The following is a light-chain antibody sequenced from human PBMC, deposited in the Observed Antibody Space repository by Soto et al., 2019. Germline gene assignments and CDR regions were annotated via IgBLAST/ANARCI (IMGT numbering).Light chain of an antibody. CDR3: QVWDSSSDHVV. CDR1: NIGSKS. V-gene: IGLV3-21*04. CDR2: YDS. J-gene: IGLJ2*01. Sequence: VLTQPPSVSVAPGKTARITCGGNNIGSKSVHWYQQKPGQAPVLVIYYDSDRPSGIPERFSGSNSGNTATLTISRVEAGDEADYYCQVWDSSSDHVVFGGGTKRTVL.